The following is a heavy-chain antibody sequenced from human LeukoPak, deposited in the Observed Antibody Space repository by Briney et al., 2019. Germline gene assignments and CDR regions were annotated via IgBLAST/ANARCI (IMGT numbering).Heavy chain of an antibody. CDR3: AKVGYYYDSSGYYGGGYFDY. D-gene: IGHD3-22*01. Sequence: PGGSLRLSCAASGFTFSSYEMNWVRQAPGKGLEWVSYISSSGSTIYYADSVKGRFTISRDNAKNSLYLQMNSLRAEDTAVYYCAKVGYYYDSSGYYGGGYFDYWGQGTLVTVSS. V-gene: IGHV3-48*03. J-gene: IGHJ4*02. CDR1: GFTFSSYE. CDR2: ISSSGSTI.